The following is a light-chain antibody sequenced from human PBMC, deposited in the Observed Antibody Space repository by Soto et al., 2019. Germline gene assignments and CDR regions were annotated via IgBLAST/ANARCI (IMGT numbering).Light chain of an antibody. J-gene: IGKJ2*01. Sequence: DIQMSQSPSSLYASVGDSVTISCRASQNINKNLNWYQQKSGKAPSRLIYEASTFQSVVPSRFRGSGSGTDFTLAITNLQPEDFATYYCQQSFHTPYTFGQGTKLEI. V-gene: IGKV1-39*01. CDR2: EAS. CDR1: QNINKN. CDR3: QQSFHTPYT.